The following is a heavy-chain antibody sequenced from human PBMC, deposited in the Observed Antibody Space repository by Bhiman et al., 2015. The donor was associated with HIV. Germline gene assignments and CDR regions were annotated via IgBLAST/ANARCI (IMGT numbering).Heavy chain of an antibody. Sequence: EGQLVESGGGLVQPGGSLRLSCAASGFTFSNYWMSWVRQAPGKGLEWAANIKQDGSEKYYVDSVKGRFIISRDNAKNSLYLQMNSLRAEDTAVYYCARGAGSCGWDSPYYYYYMDVWGKGTTVTVSS. CDR2: IKQDGSEK. CDR1: GFTFSNYW. CDR3: ARGAGSCGWDSPYYYYYMDV. J-gene: IGHJ6*03. V-gene: IGHV3-7*01. D-gene: IGHD6-19*01.